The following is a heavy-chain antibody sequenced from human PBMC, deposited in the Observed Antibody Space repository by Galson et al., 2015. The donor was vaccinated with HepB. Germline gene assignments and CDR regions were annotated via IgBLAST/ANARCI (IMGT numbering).Heavy chain of an antibody. Sequence: SVKVSCKASGYTFTGYYMHWVRQAPGQGLEWMGWINPNSGGTNYAQKFQGRVTMTRDTSISTAYMELIRLRSDDTAVYYCARDLAAGAAHYYYYGMDVWGQGTTVTVSS. V-gene: IGHV1-2*02. J-gene: IGHJ6*02. CDR3: ARDLAAGAAHYYYYGMDV. CDR1: GYTFTGYY. CDR2: INPNSGGT. D-gene: IGHD7-27*01.